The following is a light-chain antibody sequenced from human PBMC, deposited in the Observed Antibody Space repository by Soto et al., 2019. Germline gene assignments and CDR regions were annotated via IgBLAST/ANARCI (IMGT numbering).Light chain of an antibody. Sequence: DVVMTQSPLSLSVTPGQPASIFCKSSQSLLHITGETFLFWYLQKPGQSPQLLIYEVSTRVSGVPARFSGSGSGTDFTLEISRVETDDVGIYYCMQSTQLPPTFGQGTRLGIE. CDR1: QSLLHITGETF. CDR3: MQSTQLPPT. CDR2: EVS. J-gene: IGKJ5*01. V-gene: IGKV2D-29*02.